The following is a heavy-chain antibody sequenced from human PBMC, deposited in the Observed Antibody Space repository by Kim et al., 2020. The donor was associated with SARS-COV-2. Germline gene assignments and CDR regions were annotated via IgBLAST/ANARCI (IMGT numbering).Heavy chain of an antibody. CDR1: GGSISNHF. V-gene: IGHV4-4*07. J-gene: IGHJ2*01. CDR3: ARDFKDVYWYFDL. CDR2: IYTTGTT. Sequence: SETLSLTCTVSGGSISNHFWSWIRQPAGKGLEWIGRIYTTGTTNYNPSLKSRVTMSIDTSKNEFSLKLNSVTAADTAVYYCARDFKDVYWYFDLWGRGTLVTVSS.